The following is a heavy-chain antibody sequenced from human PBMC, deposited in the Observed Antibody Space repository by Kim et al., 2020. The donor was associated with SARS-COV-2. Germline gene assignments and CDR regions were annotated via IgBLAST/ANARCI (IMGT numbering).Heavy chain of an antibody. V-gene: IGHV3-33*01. Sequence: GGSLRLSCAASGFTFSSYGMHWVRQAPGKGLEWVAVIWYDGSNKYYADSVKGRFTISRDNSKNTLYLQMNSLRAEDTAVYYCARDRTVTVYYYYGMDVWGQGTTVTVSS. D-gene: IGHD4-4*01. J-gene: IGHJ6*02. CDR1: GFTFSSYG. CDR3: ARDRTVTVYYYYGMDV. CDR2: IWYDGSNK.